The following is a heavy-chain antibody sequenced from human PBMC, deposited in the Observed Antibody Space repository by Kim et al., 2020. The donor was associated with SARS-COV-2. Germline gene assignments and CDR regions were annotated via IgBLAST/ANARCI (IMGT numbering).Heavy chain of an antibody. CDR1: GFTFSSYA. V-gene: IGHV3-23*01. CDR2: ISGSGGST. Sequence: GGSLRLSCAASGFTFSSYAMSWVRQAPGKGLEWVSAISGSGGSTYYADSVKGRFTISRDNSKNTLYLQMNSLRAEDTAVYYCAKCLLRFLEWLDLDYWGQGTLVTASS. CDR3: AKCLLRFLEWLDLDY. J-gene: IGHJ4*02. D-gene: IGHD3-3*01.